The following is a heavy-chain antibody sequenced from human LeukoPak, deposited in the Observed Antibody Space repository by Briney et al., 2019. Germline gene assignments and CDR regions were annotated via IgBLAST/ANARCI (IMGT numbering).Heavy chain of an antibody. CDR2: IYYSAST. CDR1: GGSISSGGYS. Sequence: SQTLSLTCTVSGGSISSGGYSWSWIRQHPGKGLEWIGYIYYSASTYYNPSLKSRVNISVDTSKNQFSLKLSSVTAADTAVYYCASRHPNTLSDYWGQGTLVTVSS. V-gene: IGHV4-31*03. J-gene: IGHJ4*02. D-gene: IGHD2-15*01. CDR3: ASRHPNTLSDY.